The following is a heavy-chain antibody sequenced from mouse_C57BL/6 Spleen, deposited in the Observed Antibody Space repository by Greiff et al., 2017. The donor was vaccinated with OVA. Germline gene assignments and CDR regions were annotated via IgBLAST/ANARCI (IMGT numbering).Heavy chain of an antibody. V-gene: IGHV1-50*01. CDR3: ARRWDSYFDY. J-gene: IGHJ2*01. CDR1: GYTFTSYW. Sequence: QVQLQQPGAELVKPGASVKLSCKASGYTFTSYWMQWVKQRPGQGLEWIGESDPSDSYTNYNQKFKGKATLTVDTSSSTAYMQLSSLTSEDSAVYYCARRWDSYFDYWGQGTTLTVSS. CDR2: SDPSDSYT. D-gene: IGHD3-3*01.